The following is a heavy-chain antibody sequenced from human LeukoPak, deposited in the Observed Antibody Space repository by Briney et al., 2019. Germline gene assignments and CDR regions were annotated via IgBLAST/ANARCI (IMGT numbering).Heavy chain of an antibody. CDR1: GGSISSYY. D-gene: IGHD6-19*01. J-gene: IGHJ4*02. CDR2: IYYSGST. Sequence: SETLSLTCTVSGGSISSYYRSWIRQPPGKGLEWIGYIYYSGSTNYNPSLKSRVTISVDTSKNQFSLKLSSVTAADTAVYYCARVLYSSGWYLDYWGQGTLVTVSS. CDR3: ARVLYSSGWYLDY. V-gene: IGHV4-59*01.